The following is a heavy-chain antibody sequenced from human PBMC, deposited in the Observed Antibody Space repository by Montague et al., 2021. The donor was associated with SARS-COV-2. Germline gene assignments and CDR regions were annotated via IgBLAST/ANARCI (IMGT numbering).Heavy chain of an antibody. D-gene: IGHD2-8*01. CDR2: IYYSGST. J-gene: IGHJ6*02. Sequence: TLSLTCTVSGGSISSGGYYWSWIRQHPGKGLEWIGYIYYSGSTNYNPSLKSRLTISVDTSKNQFSLKLSSVTAADTAVYYCARGEGVMVYVYGMDGWGQGTTVTVSS. CDR1: GGSISSGGYY. CDR3: ARGEGVMVYVYGMDG. V-gene: IGHV4-31*03.